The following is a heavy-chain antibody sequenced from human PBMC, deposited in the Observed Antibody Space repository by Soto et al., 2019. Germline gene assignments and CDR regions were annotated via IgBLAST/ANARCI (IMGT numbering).Heavy chain of an antibody. CDR3: AKGAEGYVVSSLDS. CDR2: ITGTASST. Sequence: EVQLLESGGGFVQPGGSLRLSCAASGFRFSDFAMTWVRQAPGRGLEWVSAITGTASSTYYADSVKGRFTISRDNSKNTLHQQINSLRAEDTAIYYCAKGAEGYVVSSLDSWGQGTLVTVSS. D-gene: IGHD5-12*01. V-gene: IGHV3-23*01. J-gene: IGHJ4*02. CDR1: GFRFSDFA.